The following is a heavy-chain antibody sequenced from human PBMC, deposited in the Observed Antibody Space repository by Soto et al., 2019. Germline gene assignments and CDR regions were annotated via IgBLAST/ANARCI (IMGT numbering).Heavy chain of an antibody. CDR2: LTNSGDST. J-gene: IGHJ3*02. D-gene: IGHD3-22*01. CDR1: GFTFSSYA. V-gene: IGHV3-23*01. CDR3: AKPEAGEYYDSSGFYYGAFDI. Sequence: EVQLLESGGGLVQPGGSLRLSCAASGFTFSSYAMSWVRQAPGKGLEWVSALTNSGDSTYYADSVKGRLTISRDNSKNTLYLQMNSLRAEDTAVYYCAKPEAGEYYDSSGFYYGAFDIWGQGTMVTVSS.